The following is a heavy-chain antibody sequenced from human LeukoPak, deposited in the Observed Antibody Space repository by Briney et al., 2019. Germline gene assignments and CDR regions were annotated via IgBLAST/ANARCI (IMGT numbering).Heavy chain of an antibody. CDR2: LSGNGDFT. D-gene: IGHD3-10*02. CDR3: AKARDYYVIAEYYFDH. CDR1: GFTFSNYA. Sequence: HSGGSLRLSCAAPGFTFSNYAMSWVRQAPGKGLEWVSALSGNGDFTYYADSVRGRFTISRDNSKNTLYLQMNTLRAEDTAIYYCAKARDYYVIAEYYFDHWGQGTLVTVSS. V-gene: IGHV3-23*01. J-gene: IGHJ4*02.